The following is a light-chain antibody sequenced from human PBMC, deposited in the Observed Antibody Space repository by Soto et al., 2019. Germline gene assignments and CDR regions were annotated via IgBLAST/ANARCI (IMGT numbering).Light chain of an antibody. V-gene: IGLV2-11*01. CDR1: SSDVGGYNY. Sequence: QSALTQPRSVSGSPGQSVTISCTGTSSDVGGYNYVSWYQQHPGKAPKLMIYDVSKRPSGVPDGFSGSKSGNTASLTISGRQAEDEADYYCCSYAGSSVYLFGTGTKVTV. CDR3: CSYAGSSVYL. J-gene: IGLJ1*01. CDR2: DVS.